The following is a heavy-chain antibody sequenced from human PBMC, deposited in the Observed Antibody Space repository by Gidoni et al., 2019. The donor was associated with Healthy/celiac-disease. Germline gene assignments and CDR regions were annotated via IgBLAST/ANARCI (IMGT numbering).Heavy chain of an antibody. CDR3: ARDGTRGAFDI. D-gene: IGHD1-1*01. V-gene: IGHV4-59*01. J-gene: IGHJ3*02. Sequence: QVQLQESGPGLVKPSETLSLTCTVSGGSISSYYWSWIRQPPGKGLEWIGYIYYSGSTNYNPSLKSRVTISVDTSKNQFSLKLSSVTAADTAVYYCARDGTRGAFDIWGQGTMVTVSS. CDR1: GGSISSYY. CDR2: IYYSGST.